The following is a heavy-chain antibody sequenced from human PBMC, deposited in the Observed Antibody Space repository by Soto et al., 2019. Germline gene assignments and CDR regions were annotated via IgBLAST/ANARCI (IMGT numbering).Heavy chain of an antibody. Sequence: PGESLKISCQTSGYTFSSNWICWVRQMPGKGLEWMGIIYPGDSETRYSPSFQGQVTISADKSISTAYLQWSSLKASDTAMYYCARQWRWLQLNAFDIWGQGTMVTVSS. J-gene: IGHJ3*02. V-gene: IGHV5-51*01. D-gene: IGHD5-12*01. CDR1: GYTFSSNW. CDR3: ARQWRWLQLNAFDI. CDR2: IYPGDSET.